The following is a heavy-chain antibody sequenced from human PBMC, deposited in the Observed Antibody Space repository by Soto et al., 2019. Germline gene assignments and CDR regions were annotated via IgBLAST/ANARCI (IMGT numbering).Heavy chain of an antibody. J-gene: IGHJ4*02. CDR1: GFSLSSTRVA. Sequence: QITLKESGPTLVKPTQTLTLTCTLSGFSLSSTRVAVGWIRQPPGKALEWLALIYWDDDKRYSPFLKSRLTITKDTSKNQVVLTMTNMDPVDTATYYCAHSVVAGLGYYFEYWGQGTLVTVSS. CDR3: AHSVVAGLGYYFEY. CDR2: IYWDDDK. D-gene: IGHD6-19*01. V-gene: IGHV2-5*02.